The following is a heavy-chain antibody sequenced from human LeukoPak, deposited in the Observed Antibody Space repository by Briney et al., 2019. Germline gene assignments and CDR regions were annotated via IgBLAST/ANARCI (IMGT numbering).Heavy chain of an antibody. Sequence: GGSLRLSCAASGFTVSTNYMSWVRQAPGKGLEWVSAISGSGGSTYYADSVKGRFTISRDNSKNTLYLQMNSLRAEDTAVYYCAKDYSDYDYWGQGTLVTVSS. J-gene: IGHJ4*02. V-gene: IGHV3-23*01. CDR2: ISGSGGST. D-gene: IGHD4-11*01. CDR3: AKDYSDYDY. CDR1: GFTVSTNY.